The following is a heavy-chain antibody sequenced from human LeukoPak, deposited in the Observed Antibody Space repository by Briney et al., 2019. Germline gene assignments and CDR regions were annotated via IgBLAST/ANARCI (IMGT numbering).Heavy chain of an antibody. CDR2: IKKTGIET. D-gene: IGHD2-15*01. CDR1: GFTFSNSW. Sequence: PGGSLRLSCAASGFTFSNSWMSWVRQAPGKGLEWVAYIKKTGIETYYVDSVKGRFTITRDNARNSLFLQMNSLRAEDTAVYYCAREDGYCSGGNCYSYFDSWGQGTLVTVSS. V-gene: IGHV3-7*01. CDR3: AREDGYCSGGNCYSYFDS. J-gene: IGHJ4*02.